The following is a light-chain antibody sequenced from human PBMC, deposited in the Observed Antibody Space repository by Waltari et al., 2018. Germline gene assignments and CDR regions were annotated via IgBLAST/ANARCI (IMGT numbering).Light chain of an antibody. CDR3: AAWDDSLSGWV. V-gene: IGLV1-47*01. Sequence: QSVLTQPPSASGTPGQTVTISCSGSNPKLPPNYLSWYQQVPETAPNLLLYRNNQRPSGVPDRFSGSKSGTSASLAISGLRSEDEADYYCAAWDDSLSGWVFGGGTKLTVL. CDR2: RNN. CDR1: NPKLPPNY. J-gene: IGLJ3*02.